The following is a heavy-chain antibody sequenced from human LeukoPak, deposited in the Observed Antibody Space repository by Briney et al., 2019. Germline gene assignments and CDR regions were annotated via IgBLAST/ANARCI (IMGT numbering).Heavy chain of an antibody. Sequence: ASVKVSCKASGYTFTRYDINWVRQAPGQGGEWMGWMNPNSGNTGYAQKFQGRVTMTRNTSISTAYMELSSLRSEDTAVYYCAKMGGSGSYYTHYWGQGTLVTVSS. V-gene: IGHV1-8*01. CDR3: AKMGGSGSYYTHY. D-gene: IGHD3-10*01. CDR2: MNPNSGNT. J-gene: IGHJ4*02. CDR1: GYTFTRYD.